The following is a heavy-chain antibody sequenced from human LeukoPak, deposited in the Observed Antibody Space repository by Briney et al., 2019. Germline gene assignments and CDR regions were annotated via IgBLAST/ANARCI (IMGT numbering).Heavy chain of an antibody. J-gene: IGHJ6*02. Sequence: SQTLSLTCTVSGGSISSGSYYWSWIRQPAGKGLEWIGRIYTSGSTNYNPSLKSRVTISVDTSKDQFSLKLSSVTAADTAVYYCARDRMTTVTTGGYYGMDVWGQGTTVTVSS. CDR2: IYTSGST. CDR1: GGSISSGSYY. CDR3: ARDRMTTVTTGGYYGMDV. V-gene: IGHV4-61*02. D-gene: IGHD4-17*01.